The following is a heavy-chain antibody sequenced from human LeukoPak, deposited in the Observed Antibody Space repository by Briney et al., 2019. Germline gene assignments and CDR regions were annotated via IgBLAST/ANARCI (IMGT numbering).Heavy chain of an antibody. J-gene: IGHJ3*02. V-gene: IGHV4-4*07. CDR3: ARDSEYSSSWDDAFDI. Sequence: SETLSLTCTVSGGSISSYYWSWIRQPAGKGLEWIGRICTSGSTNYNPSLKSRVTMSVDTSKNQFSLKLSSVTAADTAVYYCARDSEYSSSWDDAFDIWGQGTMVTVSS. CDR1: GGSISSYY. D-gene: IGHD6-13*01. CDR2: ICTSGST.